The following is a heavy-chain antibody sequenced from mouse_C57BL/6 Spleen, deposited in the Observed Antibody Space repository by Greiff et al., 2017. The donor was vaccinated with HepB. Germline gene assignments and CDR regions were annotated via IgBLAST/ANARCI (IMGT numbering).Heavy chain of an antibody. CDR2: INPGSGGT. Sequence: VQLQQSGAELVRPGTSVTVSCKASGYAFTNYLIEWVKQRPGQGLEWIGVINPGSGGTNYNEKFKGKATLTADKSSSTAYMQLSSLSSEDSAVYVCAREGLRGAIDYWGQGTSVTVSS. CDR3: AREGLRGAIDY. J-gene: IGHJ4*01. V-gene: IGHV1-54*01. CDR1: GYAFTNYL. D-gene: IGHD2-2*01.